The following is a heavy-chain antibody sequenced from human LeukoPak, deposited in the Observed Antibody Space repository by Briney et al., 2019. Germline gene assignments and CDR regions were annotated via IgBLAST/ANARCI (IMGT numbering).Heavy chain of an antibody. Sequence: GGSLRLSCAASGFTFSTYTMAWVRQAPGGGLEWVSGISGNGGRTYYADSVRGRFAISRDDSKSTLYLQMNSLRGEDTAVYYCAKDFGRNLGGPGYWGRGTLVIVSS. J-gene: IGHJ4*02. D-gene: IGHD3-10*01. V-gene: IGHV3-23*01. CDR1: GFTFSTYT. CDR2: ISGNGGRT. CDR3: AKDFGRNLGGPGY.